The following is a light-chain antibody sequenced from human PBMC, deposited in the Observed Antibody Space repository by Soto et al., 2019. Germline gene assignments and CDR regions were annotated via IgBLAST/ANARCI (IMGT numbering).Light chain of an antibody. J-gene: IGKJ1*01. CDR2: GAF. CDR1: PSVANF. CDR3: QQYNNWPRT. V-gene: IGKV3D-15*01. Sequence: DIVLTQSPATVSLSPGERATLSCRASPSVANFVAWYQQKPGQAPRLLIYGAFNRATGIPARFSGSGSGTEFTLTISSLQSEDFAVYYCQQYNNWPRTFGQGTKVDIK.